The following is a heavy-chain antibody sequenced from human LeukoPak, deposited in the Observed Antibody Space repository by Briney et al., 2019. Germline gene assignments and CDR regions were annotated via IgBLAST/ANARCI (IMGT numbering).Heavy chain of an antibody. CDR2: INHSGST. Sequence: PSETLSLTCAVYGGSFSGYYWSWIRQPPGKGLEWIGEINHSGSTNYNPSLKSRVTISVDTSKNQFSLKLSSVTAADTAVYYCARGSNGDYGGWFDPWGQGTLVTVSS. J-gene: IGHJ5*02. V-gene: IGHV4-34*01. CDR3: ARGSNGDYGGWFDP. CDR1: GGSFSGYY. D-gene: IGHD4-17*01.